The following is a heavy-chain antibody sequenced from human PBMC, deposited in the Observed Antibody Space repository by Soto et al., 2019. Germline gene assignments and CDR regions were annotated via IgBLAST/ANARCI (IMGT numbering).Heavy chain of an antibody. CDR2: ISYDGSNK. D-gene: IGHD3-10*01. CDR1: GFTFSSYG. J-gene: IGHJ4*02. CDR3: AKFQDVRGVDY. V-gene: IGHV3-30*18. Sequence: PGGSLRLSCAASGFTFSSYGMHWVRQAPGKGLEWVAVISYDGSNKYYADSVKGRFTISRDNSKNTLYLQVSSLRAEDTAVYYCAKFQDVRGVDYWGQGTLVTVSS.